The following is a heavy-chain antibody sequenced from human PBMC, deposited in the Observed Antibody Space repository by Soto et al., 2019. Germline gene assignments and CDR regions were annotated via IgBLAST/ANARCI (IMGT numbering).Heavy chain of an antibody. J-gene: IGHJ6*02. CDR3: ARGGDILTGYPYYYYGMDV. CDR2: ISSSSSTI. V-gene: IGHV3-48*02. D-gene: IGHD3-9*01. CDR1: GFTFSSYS. Sequence: GGSLRLSCAASGFTFSSYSMNWVRQAPGKGLEWVSYISSSSSTIYYADSVKGRFTISRDNAKNSLYLQMNSLRDEDTAVYYCARGGDILTGYPYYYYGMDVWGQGTTVTVSS.